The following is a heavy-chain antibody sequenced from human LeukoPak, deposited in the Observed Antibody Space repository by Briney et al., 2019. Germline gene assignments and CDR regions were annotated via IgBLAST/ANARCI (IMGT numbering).Heavy chain of an antibody. CDR1: GGSFSGYY. V-gene: IGHV4-34*01. Sequence: MPSETLSLTCAVYGGSFSGYYWSWIRQPPGKGLEWIGEINHSGSTNYNPSLKSRVTISVDTSKNQFSLKLSSVTAADTAVYYCAALSIAVAGTFFGSFDYWGQGTLVTVSS. CDR3: AALSIAVAGTFFGSFDY. J-gene: IGHJ4*02. CDR2: INHSGST. D-gene: IGHD6-19*01.